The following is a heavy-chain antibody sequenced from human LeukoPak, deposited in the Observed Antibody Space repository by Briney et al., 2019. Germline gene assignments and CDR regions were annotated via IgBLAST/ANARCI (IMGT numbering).Heavy chain of an antibody. CDR2: IYYSGST. Sequence: SETLSLTCTVSRGSISSSSYYWGWIRQPPGKGLEWIGSIYYSGSTYYNPSLKSRVTISVDTSKNQFSLKLSSVTAADTAVYDCASLQIAARPGFGYWGQGTLVTVSS. J-gene: IGHJ4*02. D-gene: IGHD6-6*01. CDR3: ASLQIAARPGFGY. V-gene: IGHV4-39*07. CDR1: RGSISSSSYY.